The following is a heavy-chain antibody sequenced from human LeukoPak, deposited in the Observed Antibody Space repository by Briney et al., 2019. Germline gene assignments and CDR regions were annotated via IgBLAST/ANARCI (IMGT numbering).Heavy chain of an antibody. CDR2: IWYDGSKK. CDR1: GVTFSSYG. J-gene: IGHJ3*02. CDR3: ARDLGSMVRGINAFDT. Sequence: GGSLRLSCAASGVTFSSYGMRWVRQAPGKGLEWVAGIWYDGSKKYYADSVKGRFTISGDNSTNTLYLQMISLRAEDTAVYYCARDLGSMVRGINAFDTWGQGTMVTVSS. D-gene: IGHD3-10*01. V-gene: IGHV3-33*01.